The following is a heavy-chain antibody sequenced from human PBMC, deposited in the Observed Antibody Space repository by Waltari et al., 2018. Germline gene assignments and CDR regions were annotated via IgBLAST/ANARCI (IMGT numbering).Heavy chain of an antibody. CDR2: IYTSGST. CDR1: GGSISSGSYY. CDR3: ARDLDRGSYPAGWFDP. Sequence: QVQLQESGPGLVKPSQTLSLTCTVSGGSISSGSYYWSWIRQPAGKGLEWIGRIYTSGSTNYNPSLKSRVTISVDTSKNQFSLKLSSVTAADTAVYYCARDLDRGSYPAGWFDPWGQGTLVTVSS. D-gene: IGHD1-26*01. J-gene: IGHJ5*02. V-gene: IGHV4-61*02.